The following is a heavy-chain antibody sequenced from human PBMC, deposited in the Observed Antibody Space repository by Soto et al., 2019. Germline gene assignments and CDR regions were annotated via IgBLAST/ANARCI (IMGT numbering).Heavy chain of an antibody. D-gene: IGHD2-2*01. V-gene: IGHV5-51*01. CDR1: GYSFTSYW. CDR3: ARSEPLYCSSTSCYSHGMDV. Sequence: GESLKISCKGSGYSFTSYWIGWVRQMPGKGLEWMGIIYPGDSDTRYSPSFQGQVTISADKSISTAYLQWSSLKASVTAMYYCARSEPLYCSSTSCYSHGMDVWGQGTTVTVSS. J-gene: IGHJ6*02. CDR2: IYPGDSDT.